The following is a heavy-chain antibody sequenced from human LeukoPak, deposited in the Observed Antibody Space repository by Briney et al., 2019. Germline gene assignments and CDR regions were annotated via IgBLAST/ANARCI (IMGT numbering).Heavy chain of an antibody. D-gene: IGHD3-22*01. Sequence: GGSLRLSCAASGFTFSSYGMHWVRQAPGKGLEWVAVISDDGSDKYYADSVKGRFSISRDNSKNTLYLQMNSLRAEDTEVYYCAREDWGLRISMKVGAFDIWGQGTMVTVSS. CDR1: GFTFSSYG. J-gene: IGHJ3*02. CDR3: AREDWGLRISMKVGAFDI. CDR2: ISDDGSDK. V-gene: IGHV3-30*19.